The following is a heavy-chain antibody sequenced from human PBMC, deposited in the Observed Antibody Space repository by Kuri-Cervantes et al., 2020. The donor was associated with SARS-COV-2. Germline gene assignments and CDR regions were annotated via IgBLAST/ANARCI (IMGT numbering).Heavy chain of an antibody. CDR3: ARGLGVSYYFGFDY. J-gene: IGHJ4*02. Sequence: GESLKISCAASGFTFSTYAMHWVRQAPGKGLEWVAVVSYDGINKYYADSVKGRFTISRDNSKNTLYLQMNSLRAEDTAVYYCARGLGVSYYFGFDYWGQGTLVTVSS. D-gene: IGHD1-26*01. CDR2: VSYDGINK. CDR1: GFTFSTYA. V-gene: IGHV3-30-3*01.